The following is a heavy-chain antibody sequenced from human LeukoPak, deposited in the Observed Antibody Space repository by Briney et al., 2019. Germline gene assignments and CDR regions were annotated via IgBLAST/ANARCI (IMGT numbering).Heavy chain of an antibody. CDR1: GGTFSSYV. Sequence: GASVKVSCKASGGTFSSYVISWVRQAPGQGLEWMGRIIPIFGTTNYAQKFQGRVTITTDESTSTAYMELSSLRSEDTAVYYCARATPYYDILTGYNGYYYMDVWGKGTTVTVSS. CDR2: IIPIFGTT. V-gene: IGHV1-69*05. CDR3: ARATPYYDILTGYNGYYYMDV. D-gene: IGHD3-9*01. J-gene: IGHJ6*03.